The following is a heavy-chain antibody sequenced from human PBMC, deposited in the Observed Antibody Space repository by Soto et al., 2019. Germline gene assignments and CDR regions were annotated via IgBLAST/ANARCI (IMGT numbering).Heavy chain of an antibody. V-gene: IGHV3-33*01. CDR3: ARVGTNYYDSRGYSFDY. Sequence: GGSLRLSCAASGFTFSSYCMHWVRQAQGKGLEWVAVIWYDGSNKYYADSVQGRFTISRDKSKNTLYMQMNSLRAEDTAVYYCARVGTNYYDSRGYSFDYWGQGTMVTVSS. CDR2: IWYDGSNK. CDR1: GFTFSSYC. D-gene: IGHD3-22*01. J-gene: IGHJ4*02.